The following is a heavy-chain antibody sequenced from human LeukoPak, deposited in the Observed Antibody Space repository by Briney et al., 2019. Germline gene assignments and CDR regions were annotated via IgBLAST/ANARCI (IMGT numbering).Heavy chain of an antibody. CDR2: INQSGTT. J-gene: IGHJ5*02. Sequence: PSETLSLTCAVYGESLSGYYWSWIRQPPGKGLEWIREINQSGTTNYNPSLKSRVTISVDTSKNQFSLKLNSVTAADTAVYYCARGTPYYYGSGSYSNWFDPRGQGTLVTVSS. D-gene: IGHD3-10*01. CDR1: GESLSGYY. V-gene: IGHV4-34*01. CDR3: ARGTPYYYGSGSYSNWFDP.